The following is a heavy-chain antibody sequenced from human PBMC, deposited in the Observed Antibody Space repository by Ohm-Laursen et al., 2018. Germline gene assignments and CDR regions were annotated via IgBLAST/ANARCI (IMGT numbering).Heavy chain of an antibody. V-gene: IGHV3-23*01. Sequence: SLRLSCSAPGFTFSSYAMAWVRQAPGKGLEWVSAISGSGGDTKSADSVKGRFTISRDNSKNTLYLQLNSLRAEDTAVYYCAKHFWSGFYTANFDYWGQGTLVTVSS. CDR1: GFTFSSYA. CDR3: AKHFWSGFYTANFDY. CDR2: ISGSGGDT. D-gene: IGHD3-3*02. J-gene: IGHJ4*02.